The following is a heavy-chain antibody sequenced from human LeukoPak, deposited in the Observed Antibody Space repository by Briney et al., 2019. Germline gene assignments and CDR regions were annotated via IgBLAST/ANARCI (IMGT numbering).Heavy chain of an antibody. J-gene: IGHJ6*02. Sequence: PGRSLRLSCAASGFTFSSYAMHWVRQAPGKGLEWVAVISYDGSNKYYADSVKGRFTISRDNSKNTLYLQMNSLRAEDTAVYYCAREIYSSSWYVDYYGMDVWGQGTTVTVSS. CDR1: GFTFSSYA. D-gene: IGHD6-13*01. CDR3: AREIYSSSWYVDYYGMDV. V-gene: IGHV3-30-3*01. CDR2: ISYDGSNK.